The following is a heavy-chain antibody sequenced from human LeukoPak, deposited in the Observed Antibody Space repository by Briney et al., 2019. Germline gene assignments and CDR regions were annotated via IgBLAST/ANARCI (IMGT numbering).Heavy chain of an antibody. D-gene: IGHD3-10*01. V-gene: IGHV3-23*01. Sequence: GGSLRLSCAASGFTFSSYAMSWVRQAPGKGLEWDSAISGSGGSTYYADSVKGRFTISRDNSKNTLYLQMNSLRAEDTAVYYCAKDRSYYGSGSYYPYWGQGTLVTVSS. CDR3: AKDRSYYGSGSYYPY. CDR2: ISGSGGST. J-gene: IGHJ4*02. CDR1: GFTFSSYA.